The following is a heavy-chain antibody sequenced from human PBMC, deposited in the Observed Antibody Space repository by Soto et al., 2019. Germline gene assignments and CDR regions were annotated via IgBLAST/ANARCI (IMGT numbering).Heavy chain of an antibody. D-gene: IGHD2-15*01. CDR2: LIPIFGTA. V-gene: IGHV1-69*05. Sequence: QVQLVQSGAEVKKPGSSVKVSCKASGGTFSSYAISWVRQAPGQGLEWMGGLIPIFGTANYAQKFQGRVTXPXGXSXSTAYMALSSLRSEDTAVYYCARHPGGRGYYYGMVVWGQGTTVTVSS. CDR3: ARHPGGRGYYYGMVV. CDR1: GGTFSSYA. J-gene: IGHJ6*02.